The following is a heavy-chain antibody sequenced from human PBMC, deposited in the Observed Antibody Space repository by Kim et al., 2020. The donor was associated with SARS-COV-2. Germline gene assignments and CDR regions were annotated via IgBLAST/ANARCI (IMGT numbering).Heavy chain of an antibody. D-gene: IGHD6-13*01. CDR3: AKVMEDSSSWYGMDV. CDR2: ISYDGSNK. Sequence: GGSLRLSCAASGFTFSSYGMHWVRQAPGKGLEWVAVISYDGSNKYYADSVKGRFTISRDNSKNTLYLQMNSLRAEDTAVYYCAKVMEDSSSWYGMDVWGQGTTVTVSS. CDR1: GFTFSSYG. V-gene: IGHV3-30*18. J-gene: IGHJ6*02.